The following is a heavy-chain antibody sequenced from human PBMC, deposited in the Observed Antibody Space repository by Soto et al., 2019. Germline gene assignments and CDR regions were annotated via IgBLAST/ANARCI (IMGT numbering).Heavy chain of an antibody. V-gene: IGHV1-18*01. CDR3: ARDRARVWFGEFRDSMAV. CDR2: ISAYNGNT. J-gene: IGHJ6*02. CDR1: GYTFTSYG. D-gene: IGHD3-10*01. Sequence: QVQLVQSGAEVKKPGASVKVSCKASGYTFTSYGISWVRQAPGQGLEWMGWISAYNGNTNYAQKLQGRVTMTTDTSTSTAYMELRSLRSDDTAVYYCARDRARVWFGEFRDSMAVWGQGTTVTVS.